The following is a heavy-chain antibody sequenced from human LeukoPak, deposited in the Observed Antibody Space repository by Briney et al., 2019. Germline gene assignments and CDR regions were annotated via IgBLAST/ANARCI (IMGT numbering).Heavy chain of an antibody. J-gene: IGHJ6*03. D-gene: IGHD2-8*01. CDR2: ISGSGGST. CDR3: ARRPHCTNGICYNHYYMDV. Sequence: GGSLRLSCAASGFTFSSYGMHWVRQAPGKGLEWVSGISGSGGSTYYADSVKGRFTISRDNSKNTLYLQMNSLRAEDTAIYYCARRPHCTNGICYNHYYMDVWGKGTTVTVSS. V-gene: IGHV3-23*01. CDR1: GFTFSSYG.